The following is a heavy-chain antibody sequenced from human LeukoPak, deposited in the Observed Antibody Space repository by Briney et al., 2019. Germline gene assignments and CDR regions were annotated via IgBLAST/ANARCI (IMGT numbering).Heavy chain of an antibody. J-gene: IGHJ4*02. D-gene: IGHD2-8*01. CDR3: ARGSGSRTVYGSDY. Sequence: GGSLRLSCAASGFTFSSYAMSWVRQGPGKGLEWSSAVSGSGGSTYYADPVKGRFTISRDNSKNTLYLQMNSLRAEDTAVYYCARGSGSRTVYGSDYWGQGTLVTVSS. CDR1: GFTFSSYA. V-gene: IGHV3-23*01. CDR2: VSGSGGST.